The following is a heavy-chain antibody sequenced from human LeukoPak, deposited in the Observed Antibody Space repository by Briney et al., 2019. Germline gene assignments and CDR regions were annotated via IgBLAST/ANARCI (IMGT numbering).Heavy chain of an antibody. J-gene: IGHJ3*02. Sequence: GGSLRLSCALSGFKLSSVPMSSVRQAPGKGLEWVSSIGGSGAGTYYADSVKGRFTISRDNSKNTLYLQINSLRAEDTAVYYCAKMLEVASTFDAVDIWGQGTMVTVSS. CDR2: IGGSGAGT. CDR1: GFKLSSVP. V-gene: IGHV3-23*01. CDR3: AKMLEVASTFDAVDI. D-gene: IGHD6-19*01.